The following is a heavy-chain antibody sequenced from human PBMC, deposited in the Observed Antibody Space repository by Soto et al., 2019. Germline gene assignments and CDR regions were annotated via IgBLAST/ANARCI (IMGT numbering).Heavy chain of an antibody. V-gene: IGHV4-34*01. J-gene: IGHJ3*02. Sequence: QVQLQQWGAGLLKPSETLSLTCAVYGGSVSSGSYYWSWIRQPPGKGLEWIGEMSHSGGSHFNPSLKSRVTLAVATSKNQFSLKMSAVTAADTALYYCARVERGTATTVVDAFDICGPGTMVSVSS. D-gene: IGHD1-1*01. CDR1: GGSVSSGSYY. CDR3: ARVERGTATTVVDAFDI. CDR2: MSHSGGS.